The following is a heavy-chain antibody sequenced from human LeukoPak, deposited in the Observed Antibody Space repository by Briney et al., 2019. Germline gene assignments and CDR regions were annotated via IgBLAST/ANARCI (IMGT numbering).Heavy chain of an antibody. V-gene: IGHV3-33*05. CDR2: ISYDGSNK. CDR3: ARWNSNWFDP. J-gene: IGHJ5*02. D-gene: IGHD1-7*01. Sequence: PGRSLRLSCAASGFTFSSYGMHWVRQAPGKGLEWVTGISYDGSNKHYSESVKGRLTISRDNSKNTLDLQMNSLTAEDTAVYYCARWNSNWFDPWGQGTLVTVSS. CDR1: GFTFSSYG.